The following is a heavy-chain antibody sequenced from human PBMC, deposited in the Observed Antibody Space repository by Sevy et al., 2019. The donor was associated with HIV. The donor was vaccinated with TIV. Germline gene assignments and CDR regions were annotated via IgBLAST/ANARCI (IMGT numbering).Heavy chain of an antibody. CDR3: ARDREDTEYYLDY. V-gene: IGHV3-30-3*01. Sequence: GGSLRLSCAASGFTFSSYAMHWVRQAPGKGLEWVAVISYDGSNKYYADSVKGRFTISRDNSKNTLYLQMNSLRAEDTAVYYCARDREDTEYYLDYWGQGTLVTVSS. CDR2: ISYDGSNK. CDR1: GFTFSSYA. J-gene: IGHJ4*02. D-gene: IGHD5-18*01.